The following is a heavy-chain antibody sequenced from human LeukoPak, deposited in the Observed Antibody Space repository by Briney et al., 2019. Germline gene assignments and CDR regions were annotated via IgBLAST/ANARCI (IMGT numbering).Heavy chain of an antibody. D-gene: IGHD3-10*01. Sequence: GGSLRLSCAASGFTFSSYGMHWVRQAPGKGLEWVALIRYDGSNKYYADSVKGRFTISRDNSKNTLYVQMNSLRAEDTAVYYCAKNFYGSRSYLEGRFDYWGQGTLVTVSS. CDR2: IRYDGSNK. V-gene: IGHV3-30*02. CDR1: GFTFSSYG. J-gene: IGHJ4*02. CDR3: AKNFYGSRSYLEGRFDY.